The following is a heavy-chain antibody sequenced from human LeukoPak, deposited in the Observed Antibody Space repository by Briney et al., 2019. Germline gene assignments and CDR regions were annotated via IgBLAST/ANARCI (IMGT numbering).Heavy chain of an antibody. V-gene: IGHV3-53*01. CDR1: GFTFTSYA. CDR3: ARASRYDSSGYSDY. Sequence: GGSLRLSCAVSGFTFTSYAMSWVRQAPGKGLEWVSVIYSGGSTYYADSVKGRFTISRDNSKNTLYLQMNSLRAEDTAVYYCARASRYDSSGYSDYWGQGTLVTVSS. D-gene: IGHD3-22*01. CDR2: IYSGGST. J-gene: IGHJ4*02.